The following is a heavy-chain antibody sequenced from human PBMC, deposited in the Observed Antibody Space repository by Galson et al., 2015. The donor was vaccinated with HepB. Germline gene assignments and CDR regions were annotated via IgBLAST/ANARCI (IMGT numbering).Heavy chain of an antibody. CDR1: GYTFATYW. V-gene: IGHV5-10-1*01. Sequence: QSGAEVKKPGESLRISCKGSGYTFATYWIIWVRQMPGKGLEWMGRIDPDDSYSNYNPSVQGHVTFSVDKSISTAYLQWSSLKASDTAIYSCARHFPQRGRYFDWSKYGMDVWGQGSTVTVSS. CDR3: ARHFPQRGRYFDWSKYGMDV. D-gene: IGHD3-9*01. J-gene: IGHJ6*02. CDR2: IDPDDSYS.